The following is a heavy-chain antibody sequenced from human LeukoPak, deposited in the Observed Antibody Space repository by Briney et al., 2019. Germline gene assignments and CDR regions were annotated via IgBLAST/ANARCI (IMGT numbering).Heavy chain of an antibody. D-gene: IGHD4-17*01. CDR2: IFSST. CDR3: ARAVGYGDYNWFDP. Sequence: QPGGSLRLSCTVSGFTVSSNSMSWVRQAPGKGLEWVSFIFSSTHYSDSVKGRFTISRDNSKNTLYLQMNSLRAEDTAVYYCARAVGYGDYNWFDPWGQGILVTVSS. J-gene: IGHJ5*02. CDR1: GFTVSSNS. V-gene: IGHV3-53*01.